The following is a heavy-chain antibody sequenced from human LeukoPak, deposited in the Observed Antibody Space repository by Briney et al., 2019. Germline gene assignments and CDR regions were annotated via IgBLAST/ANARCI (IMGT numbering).Heavy chain of an antibody. CDR2: IYYSGST. V-gene: IGHV4-59*01. D-gene: IGHD2-15*01. J-gene: IGHJ5*02. CDR3: ARVDLGYCSGGSCLNWFDP. Sequence: PSETLSLTCTVSGGSISSYYWSWIRQPPGKGLEWIGYIYYSGSTNYNPSLKSRVTISVDTSKNQFSLKLSSVTAADTAVYYCARVDLGYCSGGSCLNWFDPWGQGTLVTVSS. CDR1: GGSISSYY.